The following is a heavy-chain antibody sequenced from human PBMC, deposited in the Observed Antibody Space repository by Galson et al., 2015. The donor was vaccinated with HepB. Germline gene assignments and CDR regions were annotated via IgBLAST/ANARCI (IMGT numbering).Heavy chain of an antibody. CDR1: GGSFSTYV. D-gene: IGHD2-2*01. J-gene: IGHJ6*03. CDR2: IIPIWGTA. CDR3: ARGPAIISDRYYAYYYMDV. V-gene: IGHV1-69*01. Sequence: SCKASGGSFSTYVISWVRQAPGQGLEWMGGIIPIWGTADYAQSFQGRVTITADELTTTAYMEVSSLRFDDTAVYYCARGPAIISDRYYAYYYMDVWGKGTTVTVSS.